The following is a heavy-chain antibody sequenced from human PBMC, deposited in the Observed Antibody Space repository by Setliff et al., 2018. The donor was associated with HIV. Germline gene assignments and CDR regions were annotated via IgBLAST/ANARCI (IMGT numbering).Heavy chain of an antibody. V-gene: IGHV4-34*01. Sequence: SETLSLTCAVYGGSFNGYSWVWIRQPPGKGLEWIGSIYYSGSTNYNPSLKSRVTISVDTSKNQFSLKLSSVTAADTAVYYCARVRDYGDYALDYWGQGTLVTVSS. CDR2: IYYSGST. CDR3: ARVRDYGDYALDY. CDR1: GGSFNGYS. D-gene: IGHD4-17*01. J-gene: IGHJ4*02.